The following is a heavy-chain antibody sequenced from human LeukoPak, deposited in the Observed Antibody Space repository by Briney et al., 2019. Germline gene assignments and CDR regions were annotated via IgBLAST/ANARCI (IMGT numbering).Heavy chain of an antibody. CDR1: GYTFTGYY. CDR2: INPNSGGT. V-gene: IGHV1-2*02. J-gene: IGHJ5*02. Sequence: ASVKVSCKASGYTFTGYYMHWVRQAPGQGLEWMGWINPNSGGTNYAQKFQGRVTMTRDTSISTAYMELSGLRSEDMAVYYCARGWGGYCSSTSCYFDSFDPWGQGTLVTVSS. CDR3: ARGWGGYCSSTSCYFDSFDP. D-gene: IGHD2-2*01.